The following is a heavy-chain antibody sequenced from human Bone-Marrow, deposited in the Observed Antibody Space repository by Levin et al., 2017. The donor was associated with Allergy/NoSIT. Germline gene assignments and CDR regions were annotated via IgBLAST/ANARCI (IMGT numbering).Heavy chain of an antibody. CDR1: GFTFSFHA. V-gene: IGHV3-30-3*01. D-gene: IGHD1-26*01. J-gene: IGHJ4*02. CDR2: ISYDGSNK. Sequence: GESLKISCAASGFTFSFHAMHWVRQAPGKGLEWVAVISYDGSNKYYADSVKGRFTISRDNSKNTLYLQVNSLRAGDTAVYYCARNSGSYQGDWGDFDYWGQGSLVTVSS. CDR3: ARNSGSYQGDWGDFDY.